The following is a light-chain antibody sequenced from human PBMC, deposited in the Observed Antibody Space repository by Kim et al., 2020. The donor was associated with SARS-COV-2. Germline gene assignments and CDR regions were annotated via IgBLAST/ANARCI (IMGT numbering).Light chain of an antibody. CDR1: QSISGY. CDR3: QQRNNWPFT. CDR2: NAS. Sequence: SLSPGERATLSCRASQSISGYLAWYQQKPGQAPRLFIVNASQRATGIPARFSGSWSGTDFTLTISSLEPEDFAVYHCQQRNNWPFTFGEGTKLEI. V-gene: IGKV3-11*01. J-gene: IGKJ4*01.